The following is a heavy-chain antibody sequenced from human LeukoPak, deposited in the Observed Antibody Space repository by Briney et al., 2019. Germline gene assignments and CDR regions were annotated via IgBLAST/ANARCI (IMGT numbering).Heavy chain of an antibody. CDR1: GFTFSSYA. D-gene: IGHD5-18*01. CDR2: ISGSGGST. J-gene: IGHJ4*02. V-gene: IGHV3-23*01. Sequence: GGFLRLSCAASGFTFSSYAMSWVRQAPGKGLEWVSAISGSGGSTYYADSVKGRFTISRDNSKNTLYLQMNSLRAEDTAVYYCAKDHSGWVQLWQARYFDYWGQGTLVTVSS. CDR3: AKDHSGWVQLWQARYFDY.